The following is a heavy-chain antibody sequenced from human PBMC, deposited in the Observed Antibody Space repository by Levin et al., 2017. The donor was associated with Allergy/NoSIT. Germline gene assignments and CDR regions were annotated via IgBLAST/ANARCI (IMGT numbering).Heavy chain of an antibody. D-gene: IGHD2-15*01. CDR1: GFTLSSYA. V-gene: IGHV3-23*01. CDR2: LSGSGDNT. J-gene: IGHJ4*02. CDR3: AKDRYCDAGRCPADY. Sequence: GGSLRLSCAASGFTLSSYAMSWVRQAPGKGLEWVSGLSGSGDNTYYADSVKGRFTISRDNSKNTLYLQMSSLRAEDTAVYYCAKDRYCDAGRCPADYWGQGTLVTVSS.